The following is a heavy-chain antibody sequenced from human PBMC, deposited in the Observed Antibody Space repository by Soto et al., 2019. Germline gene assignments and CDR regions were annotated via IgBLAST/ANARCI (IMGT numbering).Heavy chain of an antibody. V-gene: IGHV4-31*03. J-gene: IGHJ4*02. D-gene: IGHD3-22*01. CDR3: ARVILCDRSGYLARIEY. Sequence: PSETLSLTCTVSGGSISSGGYYWSWIRQHPGKGLEWIGYIYYSGSTYYNPSLKSRVTISVDTSKNQFSLKLSSVTAADTAVYYCARVILCDRSGYLARIEYWGQGTLVTVSS. CDR1: GGSISSGGYY. CDR2: IYYSGST.